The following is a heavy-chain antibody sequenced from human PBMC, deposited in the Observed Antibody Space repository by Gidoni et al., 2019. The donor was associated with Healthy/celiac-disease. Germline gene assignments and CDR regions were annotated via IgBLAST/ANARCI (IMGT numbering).Heavy chain of an antibody. D-gene: IGHD2-8*01. CDR1: GGTFSSDA. CDR2: IIPIFGTA. Sequence: QVQLVQSGAEVKKPGASVKVPCKASGGTFSSDAISWVRQAPGQGLEWMGGIIPIFGTANYAQKFQGRVTITADESTSTAYMELSSLRSEDTAVYYCARSRRYCTNGVCYPYGMDVWGQGTTVTVSS. V-gene: IGHV1-69*01. J-gene: IGHJ6*02. CDR3: ARSRRYCTNGVCYPYGMDV.